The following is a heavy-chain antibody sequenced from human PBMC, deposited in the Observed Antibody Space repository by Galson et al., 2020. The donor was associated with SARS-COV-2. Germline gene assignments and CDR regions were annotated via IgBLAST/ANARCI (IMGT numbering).Heavy chain of an antibody. CDR1: GYSIGRGNN. D-gene: IGHD2-2*01. CDR3: ARKVDAHPAFQF. J-gene: IGHJ4*02. CDR2: INNVGGT. V-gene: IGHV4-38-2*01. Sequence: SETLSLTCPVSGYSIGRGNNGSDFRQPPGKGLGGKGSINNVGGTYYNPSLESRATLSIDTSTNQFSLKLTSVTAADTDVYYCARKVDAHPAFQFWGQGTLVTVSS.